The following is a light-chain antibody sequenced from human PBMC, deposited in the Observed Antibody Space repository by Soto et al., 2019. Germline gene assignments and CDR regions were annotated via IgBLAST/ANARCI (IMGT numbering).Light chain of an antibody. CDR3: QQYNSYPWT. J-gene: IGKJ1*01. CDR2: WAS. V-gene: IGKV4-1*01. CDR1: QTVLYHSNNRNY. Sequence: DIVMTQSPDSLAVSLGERATINCKSSQTVLYHSNNRNYLAWYQQKPGQPPKLLIYWASTRESGVPSRFSGSGSGTEFTLTISSLQPDDFATYYCQQYNSYPWTFGQGTKVEIK.